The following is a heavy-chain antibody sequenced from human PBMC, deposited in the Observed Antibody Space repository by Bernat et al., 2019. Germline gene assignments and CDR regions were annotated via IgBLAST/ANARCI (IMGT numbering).Heavy chain of an antibody. CDR1: GFTFSTYA. CDR3: TREGSRGRYGQFDC. Sequence: QVQLVESGGGVVQPGRSLRLSCAASGFTFSTYAIHWVRQAPGKGLEWVAIIQYDGSTKYYAGSVKGRFTSSRDNSKNTVYLQMNSLGVEDTAVYYCTREGSRGRYGQFDCWGQGTLVTVSS. J-gene: IGHJ4*02. CDR2: IQYDGSTK. D-gene: IGHD6-19*01. V-gene: IGHV3-33*01.